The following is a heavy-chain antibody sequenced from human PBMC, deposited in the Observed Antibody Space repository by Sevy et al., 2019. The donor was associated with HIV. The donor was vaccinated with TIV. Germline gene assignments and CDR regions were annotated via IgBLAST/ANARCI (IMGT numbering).Heavy chain of an antibody. CDR1: GFRFTDYW. J-gene: IGHJ4*02. V-gene: IGHV3-7*01. D-gene: IGHD3-16*01. CDR3: AREVGGFNWRPYYFDS. Sequence: GGSLRLSCAASGFRFTDYWMSWVRQTPEKGLEWVATIKQDESEKYYVDSVKGRFVISRDNGKTSVSLQMNGLRVEDTALYYCAREVGGFNWRPYYFDSWGQGTLVTVSS. CDR2: IKQDESEK.